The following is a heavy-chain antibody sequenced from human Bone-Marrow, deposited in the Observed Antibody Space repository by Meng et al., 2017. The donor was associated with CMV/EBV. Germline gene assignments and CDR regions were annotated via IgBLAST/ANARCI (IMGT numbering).Heavy chain of an antibody. V-gene: IGHV3-30*04. J-gene: IGHJ4*02. Sequence: GGSLRLSCAASGFTFSSYAMHWVRQAPGKGLEWVAVISYDGSNKYYADSVKGRFTISRDNSKNTLYLQMRSLRAEDTAVYYCAKDRTLFGLVSDYWGRGALVTVSS. CDR3: AKDRTLFGLVSDY. CDR2: ISYDGSNK. D-gene: IGHD3/OR15-3a*01. CDR1: GFTFSSYA.